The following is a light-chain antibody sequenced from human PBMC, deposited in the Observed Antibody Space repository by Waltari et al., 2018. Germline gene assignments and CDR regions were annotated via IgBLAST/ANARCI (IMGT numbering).Light chain of an antibody. J-gene: IGKJ5*01. V-gene: IGKV4-1*01. CDR2: WAS. CDR3: QQYYSSSSIT. CDR1: QSVLHSVNNKTY. Sequence: DIVMTQSPDSLAGSLGERDTSNRKACQSVLHSVNNKTYLAWYQQTPGQPPKLLIYWASTRESGVPDRISGSGSGTDFTLTISSLQPEDVAVYFCQQYYSSSSITFGQGTRLEIK.